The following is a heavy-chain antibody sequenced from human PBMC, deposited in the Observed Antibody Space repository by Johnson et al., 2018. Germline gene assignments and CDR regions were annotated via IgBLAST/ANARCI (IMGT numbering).Heavy chain of an antibody. CDR2: IYYSGST. Sequence: QVQLQESGPGLVKPSETLSLTCTVSGGSISSYYWSWIRQPPGKGLEWIGYIYYSGSTNYNPSLKSRVTISVDTSKNQFSLKLSSVTAADPAVYYCARAPGYCSGGGCDGGYGMDVWGQGTTVTVSS. V-gene: IGHV4-59*12. CDR3: ARAPGYCSGGGCDGGYGMDV. CDR1: GGSISSYY. D-gene: IGHD2-15*01. J-gene: IGHJ6*02.